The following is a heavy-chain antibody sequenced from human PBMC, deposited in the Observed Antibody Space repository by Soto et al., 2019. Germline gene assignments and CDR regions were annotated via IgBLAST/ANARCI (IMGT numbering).Heavy chain of an antibody. CDR2: INPSGGST. V-gene: IGHV1-46*01. D-gene: IGHD4-17*01. CDR1: GYTFTSYY. J-gene: IGHJ4*02. CDR3: ARNYGGNTGSDY. Sequence: ASVKVSCKASGYTFTSYYMHWVRQAPGQGLEWMGVINPSGGSTSYAQKFQGRVTMTRDTSTSTVYMELSSLRSEDTAVYYCARNYGGNTGSDYWGQGTLVTVSS.